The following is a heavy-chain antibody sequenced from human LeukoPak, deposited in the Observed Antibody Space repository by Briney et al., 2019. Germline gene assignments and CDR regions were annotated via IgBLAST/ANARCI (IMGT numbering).Heavy chain of an antibody. CDR1: GFSFTGYW. CDR2: IHPADSDT. V-gene: IGHV5-51*01. D-gene: IGHD5/OR15-5a*01. J-gene: IGHJ4*02. CDR3: ARRNVGVSARAYDL. Sequence: GESLKISCKGSGFSFTGYWIGWVRQMPGKGLEWMGIIHPADSDTRYSTSFQGQVTMSANKSISTAYLQWSSLKASDTAMYYCARRNVGVSARAYDLWGQGTLVTVSS.